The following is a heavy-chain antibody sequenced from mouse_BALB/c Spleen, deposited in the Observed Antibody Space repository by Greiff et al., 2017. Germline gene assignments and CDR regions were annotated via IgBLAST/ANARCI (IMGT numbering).Heavy chain of an antibody. CDR2: IDPANGNT. CDR3: ARKVDYDGSWFAY. Sequence: EVQLQQSGAELVKPGASVKLSCTASGFNIKDTYMHWVKQRPEQGLEWIGRIDPANGNTKYDPKFQGKATITADTSSNTAYLQLSSLTSEDTAVYYCARKVDYDGSWFAYWGQGTLVTVSA. V-gene: IGHV14-3*02. CDR1: GFNIKDTY. J-gene: IGHJ3*01. D-gene: IGHD2-4*01.